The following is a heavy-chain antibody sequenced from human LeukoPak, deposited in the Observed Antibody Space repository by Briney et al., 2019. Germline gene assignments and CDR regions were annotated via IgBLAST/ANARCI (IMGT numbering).Heavy chain of an antibody. V-gene: IGHV3-13*01. CDR3: AREPIVAGAFDI. CDR1: GFTFSSYD. CDR2: IGTAGDT. Sequence: PGGSLRLSCAASGFTFSSYDMHWVRQATGKGLEWVSAIGTAGDTYYPGSVKGRFTISRENAKNSLYLQMNSLRAGDTAVYYCAREPIVAGAFDIWGQGTMVTVSS. D-gene: IGHD6-25*01. J-gene: IGHJ3*02.